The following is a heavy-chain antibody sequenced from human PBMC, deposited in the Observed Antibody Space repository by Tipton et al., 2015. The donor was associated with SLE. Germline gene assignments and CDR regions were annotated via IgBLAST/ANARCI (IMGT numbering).Heavy chain of an antibody. D-gene: IGHD6-13*01. CDR2: IYYDGRT. CDR1: GGSISSSSYH. V-gene: IGHV4-39*01. CDR3: VRVSSWYFFYFYMDV. Sequence: LSLTCSVSGGSISSSSYHWGWVRQPPGKGLEWIGSIYYDGRTYYNPSLKSRVTMSVDTSENQFSLRLNSVTAADTAVYYCVRVSSWYFFYFYMDVWGKGTTVTVSS. J-gene: IGHJ6*03.